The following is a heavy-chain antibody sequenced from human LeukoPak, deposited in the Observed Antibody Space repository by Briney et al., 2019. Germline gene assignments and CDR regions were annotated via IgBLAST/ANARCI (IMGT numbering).Heavy chain of an antibody. V-gene: IGHV1-24*01. D-gene: IGHD4-17*01. J-gene: IGHJ4*02. Sequence: ASAKVSCKVSGYTLTELSMHWVRQAPGKGLEWMGGFDPEDGETIYAQKFQGRVTMTEDTSTDTAYMELSSLRSEDTAVYYCATGNGDYVRPFDYWGQGTLVTVSS. CDR2: FDPEDGET. CDR1: GYTLTELS. CDR3: ATGNGDYVRPFDY.